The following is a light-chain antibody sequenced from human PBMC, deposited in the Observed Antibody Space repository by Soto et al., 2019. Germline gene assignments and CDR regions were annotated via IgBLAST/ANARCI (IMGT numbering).Light chain of an antibody. J-gene: IGKJ4*01. CDR3: QHYDNLPPIS. CDR2: DAS. Sequence: DIQMTQSPSSLASSVGDRVTITCQASQDIRNYLNWYQQKPGKAPNLLIYDASNLIAGVPSRFSGSGSGTEFTFTISSLQPEDIATYYCQHYDNLPPISFGVGNKVELK. V-gene: IGKV1-33*01. CDR1: QDIRNY.